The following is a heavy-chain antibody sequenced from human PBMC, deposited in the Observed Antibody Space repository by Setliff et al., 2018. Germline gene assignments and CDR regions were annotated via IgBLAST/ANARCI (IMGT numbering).Heavy chain of an antibody. Sequence: ASVKVSCKASGYNFTGYGISWIRQAPGQRLEWMGWISGYNSDTEYAPKFQGRVSMTIDISTTTVHMELTRLTSDDTAVYYCVRGPGPSVVVAMPFDRWGQGTLVTVSS. CDR2: ISGYNSDT. CDR3: VRGPGPSVVVAMPFDR. V-gene: IGHV1-18*04. D-gene: IGHD5-12*01. J-gene: IGHJ4*02. CDR1: GYNFTGYG.